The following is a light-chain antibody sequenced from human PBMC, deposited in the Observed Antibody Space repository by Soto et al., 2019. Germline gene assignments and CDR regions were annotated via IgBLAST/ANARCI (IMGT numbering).Light chain of an antibody. CDR2: DNN. CDR3: GTWDSSLSAWV. J-gene: IGLJ3*02. V-gene: IGLV1-51*01. Sequence: QTVVTQPPSVSAAPGQKVTISCSGSSSNTGNNYVSWYRQLPGTAPKLLIYDNNKRPSGIPDRFAGSKSGTSATLGITGLQTGDEADYYCGTWDSSLSAWVFGGGTKLTVL. CDR1: SSNTGNNY.